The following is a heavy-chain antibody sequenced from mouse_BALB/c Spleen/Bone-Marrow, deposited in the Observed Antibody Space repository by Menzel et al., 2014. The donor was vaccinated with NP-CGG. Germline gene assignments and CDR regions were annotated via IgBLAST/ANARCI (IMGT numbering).Heavy chain of an antibody. CDR1: GYTFSSYW. J-gene: IGHJ2*01. CDR2: ILPRSGST. D-gene: IGHD2-1*01. V-gene: IGHV1-9*01. Sequence: QVQLKDSGAELMKPGASMKISCKATGYTFSSYWIEWVKQRPGHGLEWIGEILPRSGSTNYNEQFKGKATFTADASSSTAYMELSSLTSEDSAVYYCARFYYGNPTGYFDYWGQGTTLTVSS. CDR3: ARFYYGNPTGYFDY.